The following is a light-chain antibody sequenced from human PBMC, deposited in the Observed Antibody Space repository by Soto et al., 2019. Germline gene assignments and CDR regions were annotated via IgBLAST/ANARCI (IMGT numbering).Light chain of an antibody. CDR2: EVS. CDR3: SSYTTTTTVI. CDR1: TSDVGTYNF. Sequence: QSVLTQPASVSGSPGQSITISCIGTTSDVGTYNFVSWYQQHPGKAPKLIIYEVSNRPSGVSNRFSGSKSVTTASLTISGLQAEDEADYYCSSYTTTTTVIFGGGTKLTVI. J-gene: IGLJ2*01. V-gene: IGLV2-14*01.